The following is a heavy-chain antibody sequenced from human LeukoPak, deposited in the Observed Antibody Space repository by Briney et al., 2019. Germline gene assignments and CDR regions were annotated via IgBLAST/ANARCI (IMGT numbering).Heavy chain of an antibody. V-gene: IGHV4-59*08. J-gene: IGHJ4*02. CDR2: VYYSGST. CDR3: AGLLGGNYYFDY. Sequence: SETLSLTCTVSGGSISPYYWSWIRQPPGKGLEWIGFVYYSGSTNYNPSLRSRVTISVDTSKNQFSLNLSSVTAADTAVYYCAGLLGGNYYFDYWGQGTLVTVSS. D-gene: IGHD4-23*01. CDR1: GGSISPYY.